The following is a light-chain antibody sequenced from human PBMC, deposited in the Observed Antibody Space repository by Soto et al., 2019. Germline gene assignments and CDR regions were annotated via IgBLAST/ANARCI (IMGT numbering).Light chain of an antibody. J-gene: IGKJ1*01. CDR2: KAS. Sequence: IQMNQSPSTLSASVGDRVTNTCRASQSISSWLAWYQQKGGQAPKLLISKASILDSGVPSRFSGSGSGTEFTLTISSLQPDDFATYYCQQSYSTPWTFGQGSKVDIK. CDR1: QSISSW. V-gene: IGKV1-5*03. CDR3: QQSYSTPWT.